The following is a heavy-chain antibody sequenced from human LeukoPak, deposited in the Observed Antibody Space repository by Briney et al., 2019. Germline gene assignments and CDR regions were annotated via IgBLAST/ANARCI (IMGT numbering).Heavy chain of an antibody. Sequence: GGSLRLSCAASGFTFSSYSMNWVRQAPGKGLEWDSSISSSSSYIYYADSVKGRFTISRDNAKNSVYLQMNSLRAEDTAVYYCARDKWLTTTHYFDYWGQGTLVTVSS. CDR3: ARDKWLTTTHYFDY. D-gene: IGHD4-11*01. CDR2: ISSSSSYI. J-gene: IGHJ4*02. CDR1: GFTFSSYS. V-gene: IGHV3-21*01.